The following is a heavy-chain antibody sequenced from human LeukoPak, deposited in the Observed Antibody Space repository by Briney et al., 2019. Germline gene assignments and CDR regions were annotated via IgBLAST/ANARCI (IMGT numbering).Heavy chain of an antibody. J-gene: IGHJ6*03. Sequence: GGSLRLSCAASGFTFNNYNMNWVRQTPGKGLEWVSSITRDSIYTFYADSVRGRFTISRDNAKNLLSLQMNSLRAEDTAVYYCARDPYNGYYGDDYYYYMDVWGKGTTVTVSS. D-gene: IGHD4-17*01. V-gene: IGHV3-21*01. CDR3: ARDPYNGYYGDDYYYYMDV. CDR2: ITRDSIYT. CDR1: GFTFNNYN.